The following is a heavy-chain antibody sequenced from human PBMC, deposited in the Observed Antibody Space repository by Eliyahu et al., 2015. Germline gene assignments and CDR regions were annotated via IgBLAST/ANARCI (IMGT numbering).Heavy chain of an antibody. J-gene: IGHJ5*02. Sequence: DVQLVESGGGLVQPGGSLTVXCAGXGFIFSRXALPWVRPVPRKGLEWVGRIRSKPNNYATRYGVAVKGRVTISRDDSQNTAHLQMTTLKIDDTAVYYCARAPGDSDFYHWLDPWGPGTLVTVSP. V-gene: IGHV3-73*01. CDR2: IRSKPNNYAT. D-gene: IGHD2-21*01. CDR3: ARAPGDSDFYHWLDP. CDR1: GFIFSRXA.